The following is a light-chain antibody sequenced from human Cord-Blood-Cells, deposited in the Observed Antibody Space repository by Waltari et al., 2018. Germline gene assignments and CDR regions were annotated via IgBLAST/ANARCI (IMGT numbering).Light chain of an antibody. CDR2: DAS. J-gene: IGKJ5*01. V-gene: IGKV1-33*01. Sequence: DIQMTQSPSSLSASVGDRVPITCQASQDISNYLNWYQQKPGKAPKLLIYDASNLETGVPSRLSGSGSGTDFTFTISSLQPEDIATYYCQQYDNLPITFGQGTRLEIK. CDR3: QQYDNLPIT. CDR1: QDISNY.